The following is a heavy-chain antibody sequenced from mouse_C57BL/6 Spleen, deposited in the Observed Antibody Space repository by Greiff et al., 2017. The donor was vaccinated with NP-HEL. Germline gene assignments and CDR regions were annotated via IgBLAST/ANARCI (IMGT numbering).Heavy chain of an antibody. CDR2: ILPGSSST. J-gene: IGHJ2*01. CDR3: ARWGSSDYFYY. Sequence: QVQLQQSGAELMKPGASVKLSCKATGYTFTGYWIEWVKQRPGHGLEWIGEILPGSSSTNYNEKFKGKATFTADTSSNTAYMQRSSLTTVDSAIYYCARWGSSDYFYYWGQGTTRTVSS. CDR1: GYTFTGYW. D-gene: IGHD3-2*02. V-gene: IGHV1-9*01.